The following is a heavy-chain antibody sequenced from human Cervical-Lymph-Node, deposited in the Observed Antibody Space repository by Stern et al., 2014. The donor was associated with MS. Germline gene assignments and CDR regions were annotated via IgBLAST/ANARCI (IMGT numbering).Heavy chain of an antibody. CDR2: IWYDGSNK. J-gene: IGHJ4*02. D-gene: IGHD6-19*01. V-gene: IGHV3-33*01. Sequence: DQLVESGGGVVQPGRSLRLSCAASGFTFSSYGMHWVRQAPGKGLEWVAVIWYDGSNKFYASSVKGRFTISRDNSKNTLYLQMNSLRAEDTAVYYCARDQEADWGQGTLVTVSS. CDR1: GFTFSSYG. CDR3: ARDQEAD.